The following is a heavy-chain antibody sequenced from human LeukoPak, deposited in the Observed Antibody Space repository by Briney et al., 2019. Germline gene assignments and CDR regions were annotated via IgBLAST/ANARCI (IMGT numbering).Heavy chain of an antibody. Sequence: GESLKTSCKGSGYSFTSYWIGWVRQMPGKCLEWMGIIYPGDSDTRYSPSFQGQVTISADKSISTAYLQWSSLKASDTAMYYCASISYCSGGSCYSYGMDVWGQGTTVTVSS. CDR3: ASISYCSGGSCYSYGMDV. D-gene: IGHD2-15*01. CDR1: GYSFTSYW. V-gene: IGHV5-51*01. J-gene: IGHJ6*02. CDR2: IYPGDSDT.